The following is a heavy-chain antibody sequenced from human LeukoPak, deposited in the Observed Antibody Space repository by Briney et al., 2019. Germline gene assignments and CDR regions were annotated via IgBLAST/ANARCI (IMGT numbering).Heavy chain of an antibody. CDR2: INHSGST. J-gene: IGHJ4*02. V-gene: IGHV4-34*01. D-gene: IGHD2-15*01. Sequence: PSETLSLTCAVYGGSFSGYYWSWIRQPPGKGLEWIGEINHSGSTNYNPSLKSRVTISVDTSKNQFSLKLSSVTAADTAVYYCARGGGYCSYWGQETLVTVSS. CDR3: ARGGGYCSY. CDR1: GGSFSGYY.